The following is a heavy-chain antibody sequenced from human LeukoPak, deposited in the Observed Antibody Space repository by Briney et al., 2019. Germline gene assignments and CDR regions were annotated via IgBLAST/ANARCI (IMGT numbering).Heavy chain of an antibody. V-gene: IGHV3-23*01. D-gene: IGHD6-19*01. J-gene: IGHJ4*02. CDR1: GFTFSSYA. CDR3: AKDRGYSSSQDY. CDR2: ISGSGGGT. Sequence: GGSLRLSCAASGFTFSSYAMSWVRQAPGKGLEWVSAISGSGGGTYYADSVKGRFTISRDNSKNTLYLQMNSLRAEDTAVYYCAKDRGYSSSQDYWGQGTLVTVSS.